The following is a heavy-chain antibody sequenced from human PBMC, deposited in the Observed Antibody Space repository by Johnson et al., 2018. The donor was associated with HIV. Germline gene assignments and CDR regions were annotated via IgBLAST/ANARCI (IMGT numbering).Heavy chain of an antibody. V-gene: IGHV3-23*04. CDR2: ISGSGVST. J-gene: IGHJ3*02. CDR3: ARGEGRIPHAFDI. D-gene: IGHD2-2*02. CDR1: GFTFSNFA. Sequence: VQLVESGGGLVQPGRSLRLSCAASGFTFSNFAMNWVRQAPGKGLEWVSVISGSGVSTYYADSVKGRFTISRDNSKNTLYLQMGSLRAEDMAVYYCARGEGRIPHAFDIWGQGTMVTVSS.